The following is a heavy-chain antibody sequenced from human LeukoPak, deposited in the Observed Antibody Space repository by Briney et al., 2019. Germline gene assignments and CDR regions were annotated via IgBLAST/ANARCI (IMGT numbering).Heavy chain of an antibody. Sequence: ASVKVSCKASGYTFTSYAMHWVRQAPGQRLEWMGWINAGNGNTKYSQKFQGRVTITRDTSASTAYMELSSLRSEDTAVYYCARGSIVGATTAPYYYGMDVWGQGTTVTVCS. CDR3: ARGSIVGATTAPYYYGMDV. V-gene: IGHV1-3*01. D-gene: IGHD1-26*01. CDR2: INAGNGNT. CDR1: GYTFTSYA. J-gene: IGHJ6*02.